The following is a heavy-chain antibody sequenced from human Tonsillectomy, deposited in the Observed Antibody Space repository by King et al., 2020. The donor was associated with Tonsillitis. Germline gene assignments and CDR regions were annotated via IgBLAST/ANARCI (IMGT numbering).Heavy chain of an antibody. D-gene: IGHD3-10*01. V-gene: IGHV3-66*01. CDR2: MHSDGSA. CDR1: GGNRSSIH. CDR3: ASESLSGSGSHFDY. Sequence: GGGGGGPGGALRLSCAAAGGNRSSIHMTWVRQAPGKGLEWVSVMHSDGSAYYADSVKVRCTISRDNSKNTLYLQMNSLRADDTAVYYCASESLSGSGSHFDYWGQGTLVTVSS. J-gene: IGHJ4*02.